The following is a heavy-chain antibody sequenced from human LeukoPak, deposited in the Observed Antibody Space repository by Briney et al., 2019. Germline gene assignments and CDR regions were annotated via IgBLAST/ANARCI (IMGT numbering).Heavy chain of an antibody. V-gene: IGHV4-39*01. CDR2: FYYSGIT. D-gene: IGHD2-15*01. CDR1: GDSIISINYY. J-gene: IGHJ5*02. Sequence: PSETLSLTCTVSGDSIISINYYWAWIRQPPGKGLEWIGSFYYSGITYYNPSLKSRVTMSVDTSENQFSLKLTSVTAADTAVYYCATKQRVAALPVSWFDPWGQGTLVTVSS. CDR3: ATKQRVAALPVSWFDP.